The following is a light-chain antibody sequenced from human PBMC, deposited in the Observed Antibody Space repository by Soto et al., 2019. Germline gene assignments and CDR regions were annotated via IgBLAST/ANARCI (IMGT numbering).Light chain of an antibody. CDR2: DAS. CDR1: QSVSSY. CDR3: QQRSL. V-gene: IGKV3-11*01. J-gene: IGKJ3*01. Sequence: EIVLTQSPATLSLSPGERATLSCRASQSVSSYLAWYQQKPGQAPRLLIYDASNRATGIPARFSGSGSGTDITLTISSLEPEDFAVYYCQQRSLFGPGTKVDIK.